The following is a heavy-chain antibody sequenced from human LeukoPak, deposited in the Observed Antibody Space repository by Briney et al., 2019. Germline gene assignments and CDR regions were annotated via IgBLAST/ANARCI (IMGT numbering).Heavy chain of an antibody. V-gene: IGHV1-2*02. CDR2: INPNSGGT. CDR3: AREPYCSSTSCYRGYYYGMDV. Sequence: ASVKVSCKASGYTFTGYYMHWVRQAPGQGLEWMGWINPNSGGTNYAQKFQGRVTMTRDTSISTAYMELSRLRSDDTAVYYCAREPYCSSTSCYRGYYYGMDVWGQGTTVTVSS. CDR1: GYTFTGYY. J-gene: IGHJ6*02. D-gene: IGHD2-2*02.